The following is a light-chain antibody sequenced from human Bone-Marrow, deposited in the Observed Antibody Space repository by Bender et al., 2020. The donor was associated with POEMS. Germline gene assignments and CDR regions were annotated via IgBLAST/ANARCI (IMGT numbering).Light chain of an antibody. V-gene: IGLV2-14*03. Sequence: QSALTQPASVSGSPGQSITISCTGTSSDVGGYYYVSWYQHHPSKAPKLVIFDVSNRPSGVSNRFSGSKSGNTASLTISGLQAEDEDDYYCSSYTSFSNLVFGGGTKLTVL. CDR1: SSDVGGYYY. J-gene: IGLJ2*01. CDR3: SSYTSFSNLV. CDR2: DVS.